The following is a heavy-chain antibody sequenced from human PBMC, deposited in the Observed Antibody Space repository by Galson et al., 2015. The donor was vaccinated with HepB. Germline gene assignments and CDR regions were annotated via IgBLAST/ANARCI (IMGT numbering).Heavy chain of an antibody. D-gene: IGHD2-15*01. CDR1: GFSFTRYA. Sequence: SLRLSCAASGFSFTRYAMTWVRQAPGKGLEWVSSITSSGGNSYYLDSVKGRFTVSRDNSKNTLLLQLNSLRAEDTAMYFCAKDGIMVANNPYHFHYWGQGTLVTVSS. CDR3: AKDGIMVANNPYHFHY. CDR2: ITSSGGNS. J-gene: IGHJ4*02. V-gene: IGHV3-23*01.